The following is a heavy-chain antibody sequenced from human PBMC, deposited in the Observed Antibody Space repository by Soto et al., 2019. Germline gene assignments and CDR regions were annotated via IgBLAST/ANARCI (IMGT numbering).Heavy chain of an antibody. Sequence: KIWAAWDSIKQPPSRGLEWLGRTYYRSKWYNDYALSVKSRIPINPDTSKNQFSLQLNSVTPEDTAVYYCARSEEWLVPSYWGQGTLVTVSS. CDR2: TYYRSKWYN. CDR3: ARSEEWLVPSY. CDR1: KIWAA. D-gene: IGHD6-19*01. J-gene: IGHJ4*02. V-gene: IGHV6-1*01.